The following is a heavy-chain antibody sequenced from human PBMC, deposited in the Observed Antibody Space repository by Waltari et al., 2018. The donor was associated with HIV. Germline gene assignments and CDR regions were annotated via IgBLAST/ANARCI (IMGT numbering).Heavy chain of an antibody. CDR2: IRYDGSNK. J-gene: IGHJ4*02. CDR1: GFTFSSYG. CDR3: AKEYDSSGYDDY. Sequence: QVQLVESGGGVVQPGGSLRLSCAASGFTFSSYGMLWVRQAPGKGLEWVAFIRYDGSNKYYADSVKGRFTISRDNSKNTLYLQMNSLRAEDTAVYYCAKEYDSSGYDDYWGQGTLVTVSS. V-gene: IGHV3-30*02. D-gene: IGHD3-22*01.